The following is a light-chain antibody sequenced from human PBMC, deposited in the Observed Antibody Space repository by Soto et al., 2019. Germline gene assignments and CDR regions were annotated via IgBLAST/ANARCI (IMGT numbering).Light chain of an antibody. CDR3: QQYNSYPYT. V-gene: IGKV1-5*03. CDR2: SAS. J-gene: IGKJ2*01. Sequence: DIQMTQSPSTLSASVGDGVTITCRASQSISTWLAWYQQKPGKSPKLLIYSASRLENEVPSRFSGRGSGTDFTLTISSLQPDDFATYYCQQYNSYPYTFGQGTNLE. CDR1: QSISTW.